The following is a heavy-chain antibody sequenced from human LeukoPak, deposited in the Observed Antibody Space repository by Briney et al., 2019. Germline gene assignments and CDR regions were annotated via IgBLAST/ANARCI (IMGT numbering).Heavy chain of an antibody. CDR2: IVVGSGNT. D-gene: IGHD3-22*01. V-gene: IGHV1-58*01. Sequence: GTSVKVSCKASGFTFTSSAVQWVRQARGQRLEWIGWIVVGSGNTNYAQKFQERVTITRDMSTSTAYMELSSLRSEDTAVYYCAAAGGSDYYDSSGPLMDYWGQGTLVTVSS. J-gene: IGHJ4*02. CDR3: AAAGGSDYYDSSGPLMDY. CDR1: GFTFTSSA.